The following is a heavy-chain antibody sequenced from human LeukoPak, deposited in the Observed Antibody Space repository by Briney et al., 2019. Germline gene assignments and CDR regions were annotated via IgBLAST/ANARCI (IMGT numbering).Heavy chain of an antibody. D-gene: IGHD6-13*01. CDR1: GFTFSSYW. CDR2: INTDGSST. CDR3: ATRIAAAADFDY. V-gene: IGHV3-74*01. Sequence: GGSLRLSCAASGFTFSSYWMHWVRQAPGKGLVWVSRINTDGSSTSYADSVKGRFTISRDNAKNTLYLQMNSLRAEDTAVYYCATRIAAAADFDYWGQGTLVTVSS. J-gene: IGHJ4*02.